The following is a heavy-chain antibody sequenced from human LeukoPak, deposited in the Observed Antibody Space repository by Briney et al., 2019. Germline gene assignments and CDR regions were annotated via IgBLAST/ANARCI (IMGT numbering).Heavy chain of an antibody. CDR3: ASGGVYYDILTGYPEKSFDY. V-gene: IGHV1-69*13. D-gene: IGHD3-9*01. Sequence: SVKVSCKASGGTFSSYAISWVRQAPGQGLEWMGGIIPIFGTANYAQKFQGRVTITADESTSTAYMELGSLRSEDTAVYYCASGGVYYDILTGYPEKSFDYWGQGTLVTVSS. J-gene: IGHJ4*02. CDR2: IIPIFGTA. CDR1: GGTFSSYA.